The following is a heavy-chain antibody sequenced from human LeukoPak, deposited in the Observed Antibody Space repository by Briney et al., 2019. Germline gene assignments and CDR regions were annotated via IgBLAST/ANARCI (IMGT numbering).Heavy chain of an antibody. CDR1: GFTFSSYW. V-gene: IGHV3-74*01. CDR2: INSDGSST. J-gene: IGHJ4*02. CDR3: ARGSVADTALPNV. Sequence: PGGSLRLSCAASGFTFSSYWMSWVRQAPGKGLVWVSRINSDGSSTSYADSVKGRFTISRDNAKNTLYLQMNSLRAEDTAVYYCARGSVADTALPNVWGQGTLVTVSS. D-gene: IGHD6-19*01.